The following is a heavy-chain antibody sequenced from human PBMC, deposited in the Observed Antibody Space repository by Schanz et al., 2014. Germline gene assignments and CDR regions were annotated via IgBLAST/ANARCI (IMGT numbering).Heavy chain of an antibody. J-gene: IGHJ5*02. V-gene: IGHV1-2*06. CDR1: GYTFTDYH. CDR2: INPNSGAT. D-gene: IGHD3-10*01. Sequence: QVQLVQSGAEVKKPGASVKVSCKASGYTFTDYHIHWVRQAPGQGLEWMGRINPNSGATNFAQKFQGRVTVTRDTSISTAYMELGSLRFDATAVYYCAREGTIIRGLTGWFDPWGQGTLVTVSS. CDR3: AREGTIIRGLTGWFDP.